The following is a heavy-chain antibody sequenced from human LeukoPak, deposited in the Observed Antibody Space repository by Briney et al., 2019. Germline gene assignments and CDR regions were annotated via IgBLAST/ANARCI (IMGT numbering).Heavy chain of an antibody. CDR2: INHSGST. Sequence: SETLSLTCAVYGGSFSAYYWSWIRQPPGKGLEWIGEINHSGSTNYNPSLKSRVTISVDTSKNQFSLKLSSVTAADTAVYYCARGRFYYDSSGYLGAFDIWGQGTMVIVSS. CDR1: GGSFSAYY. J-gene: IGHJ3*02. CDR3: ARGRFYYDSSGYLGAFDI. V-gene: IGHV4-34*01. D-gene: IGHD3-22*01.